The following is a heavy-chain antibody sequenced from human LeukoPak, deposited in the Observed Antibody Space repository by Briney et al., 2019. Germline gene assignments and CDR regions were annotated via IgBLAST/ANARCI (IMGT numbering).Heavy chain of an antibody. J-gene: IGHJ2*01. CDR2: IYPGGDST. Sequence: GASVKVSCKASGYTFTSYYMHWVRQAPGEELEWMGIIYPGGDSTSYAQKFQGRVTMTRDMSTSTVYMELSSLRSEDTAVYYCARSMGYFQYFDLWGRGTLVTVSS. V-gene: IGHV1-46*01. CDR3: ARSMGYFQYFDL. CDR1: GYTFTSYY. D-gene: IGHD3-9*01.